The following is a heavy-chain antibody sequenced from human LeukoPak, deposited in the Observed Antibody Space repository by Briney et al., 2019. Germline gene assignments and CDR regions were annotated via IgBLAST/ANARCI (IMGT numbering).Heavy chain of an antibody. CDR1: GGSFSGYY. Sequence: SETLSLTCAVYGGSFSGYYWSWIRQPPGKGLEWIGEINHSGSTNYNPSLKSRVTISVDTSKNQFSLKLSSVTAADTAVYYCARGRKKRPYSSGSLYHFDYWGQGTLVTVSS. D-gene: IGHD3-22*01. V-gene: IGHV4-34*01. J-gene: IGHJ4*02. CDR2: INHSGST. CDR3: ARGRKKRPYSSGSLYHFDY.